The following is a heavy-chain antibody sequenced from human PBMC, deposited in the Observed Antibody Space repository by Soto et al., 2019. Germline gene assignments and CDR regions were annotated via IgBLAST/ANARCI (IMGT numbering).Heavy chain of an antibody. D-gene: IGHD3-22*01. CDR2: IYYSGST. J-gene: IGHJ6*02. CDR3: ARDSKYYDSSDYPKADYYYGMDV. Sequence: KTSETLSLTCTVSGGSISSGDYYWSWIRQPPGKGLEWIGYIYYSGSTYYNPSLKSRVTISVDTSKNQFSLKLSSVTAADTAVYYCARDSKYYDSSDYPKADYYYGMDVWGQGTTVTVSS. CDR1: GGSISSGDYY. V-gene: IGHV4-30-4*01.